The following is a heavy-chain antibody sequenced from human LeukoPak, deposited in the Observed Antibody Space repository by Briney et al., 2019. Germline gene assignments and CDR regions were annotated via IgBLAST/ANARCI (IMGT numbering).Heavy chain of an antibody. D-gene: IGHD3-22*01. V-gene: IGHV1-69*04. Sequence: SVKVSCKASGGTFSSYAISWVRQAPGQGLEWMGRIIPILGIANYAQKFQGRVTITADNSTSTAYMELSSLRSEDTAVYYCARSEDYYDSSGYYDYWSQGTLVTVSS. J-gene: IGHJ4*02. CDR2: IIPILGIA. CDR3: ARSEDYYDSSGYYDY. CDR1: GGTFSSYA.